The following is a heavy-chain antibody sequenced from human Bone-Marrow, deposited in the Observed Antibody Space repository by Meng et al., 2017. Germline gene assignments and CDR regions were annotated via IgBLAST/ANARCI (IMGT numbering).Heavy chain of an antibody. Sequence: ASVKVSCKASGYSFTSYYMHWVRQAPGQGLEWMGIINPSGGSTSYAQKFQGRVTMTRETSTSTVYMELSSLRSEDTAVYYWARRSVLWFGELFPYCYGMDVWGKGTTVTVSS. CDR1: GYSFTSYY. CDR3: ARRSVLWFGELFPYCYGMDV. V-gene: IGHV1-46*01. D-gene: IGHD3-10*01. J-gene: IGHJ6*04. CDR2: INPSGGST.